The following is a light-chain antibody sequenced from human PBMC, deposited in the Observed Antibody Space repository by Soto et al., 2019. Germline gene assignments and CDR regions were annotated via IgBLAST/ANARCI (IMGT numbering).Light chain of an antibody. Sequence: EIVLAQSPGTLSLSPGERATLSCRASQSISSSSLAWYQQKPGQAPRLVIYAASTRATGITNRFSGRGSGTDFTLTIIRLEREDFAVYYCQQFGTSPLSFGGGTTLEI. CDR2: AAS. J-gene: IGKJ4*01. CDR3: QQFGTSPLS. V-gene: IGKV3-20*01. CDR1: QSISSSS.